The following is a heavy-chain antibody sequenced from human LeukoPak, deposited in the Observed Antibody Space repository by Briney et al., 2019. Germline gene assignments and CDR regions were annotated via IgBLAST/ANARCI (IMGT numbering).Heavy chain of an antibody. D-gene: IGHD3-10*01. CDR2: IYYSGST. CDR3: ARGYRSGSNYYYYYYMDV. J-gene: IGHJ6*03. Sequence: SETLSLTCTVSGGSISSSSYYWGWIRQPPGKGLEWIGSIYYSGSTYYNPSLKSRVTISVDTSKNQFSLKLSSVTAADTAVYYCARGYRSGSNYYYYYYMDVWGKGTTVTVSS. V-gene: IGHV4-39*07. CDR1: GGSISSSSYY.